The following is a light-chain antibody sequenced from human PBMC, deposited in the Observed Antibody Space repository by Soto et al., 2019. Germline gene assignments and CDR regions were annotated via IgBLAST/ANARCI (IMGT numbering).Light chain of an antibody. CDR2: GNN. J-gene: IGLJ3*02. V-gene: IGLV1-40*01. CDR3: QSYDTSLRAWV. CDR1: SSNIGAGYD. Sequence: QSVLTQPPSVSGAPGQRVTISCTGGSSNIGAGYDVHWYRQFPGTAPKLLVYGNNNRPSGISDRFSASKSGSSASLALTGLQAEDEADYYCQSYDTSLRAWVFGGGTKLTVL.